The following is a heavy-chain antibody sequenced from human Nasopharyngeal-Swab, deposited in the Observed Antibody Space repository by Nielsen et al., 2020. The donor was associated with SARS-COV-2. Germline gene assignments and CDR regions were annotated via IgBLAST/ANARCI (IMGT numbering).Heavy chain of an antibody. J-gene: IGHJ2*01. CDR3: ARVEETIFGGEYFDL. Sequence: GGSLRLSCKASGFAFTSSAMQWVRQARGQRLEWIGWIVVGSGNTNYAQKFQERVTITRDMSTSTAYMELNSLRAEDTAVYYCARVEETIFGGEYFDLWGRGTLVTVSS. V-gene: IGHV1-58*02. CDR1: GFAFTSSA. CDR2: IVVGSGNT. D-gene: IGHD3-3*01.